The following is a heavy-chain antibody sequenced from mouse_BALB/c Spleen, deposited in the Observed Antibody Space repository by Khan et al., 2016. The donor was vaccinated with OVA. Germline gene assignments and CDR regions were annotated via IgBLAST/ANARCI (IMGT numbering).Heavy chain of an antibody. CDR1: GFTFSDYY. J-gene: IGHJ3*01. V-gene: IGHV5-4*02. Sequence: QLEESGGGLVKPGGSQKLSCAASGFTFSDYYMYWVRQTPEKRLEWVATISDGGSYTYYPDSVKGRFTISRDDAKNNLYLQMSSLKSEDTAMYYCARGYYGDPFAYWGQGTLVTVSA. D-gene: IGHD2-13*01. CDR2: ISDGGSYT. CDR3: ARGYYGDPFAY.